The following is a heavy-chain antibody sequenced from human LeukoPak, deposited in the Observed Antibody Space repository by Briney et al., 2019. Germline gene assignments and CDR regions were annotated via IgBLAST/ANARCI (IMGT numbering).Heavy chain of an antibody. J-gene: IGHJ6*02. Sequence: PSQTLSLTCTVSGGSISSGGYYWSWIRQPAGKGLEWIGRIYTSGSTNYNPSLKSRVTMSVDTSKNQFSLKLSSVTAADTAVYYCARDYRTGSPYYYYYYGMDVWGQGTTVTVSS. CDR1: GGSISSGGYY. V-gene: IGHV4-61*02. CDR3: ARDYRTGSPYYYYYYGMDV. CDR2: IYTSGST. D-gene: IGHD2-15*01.